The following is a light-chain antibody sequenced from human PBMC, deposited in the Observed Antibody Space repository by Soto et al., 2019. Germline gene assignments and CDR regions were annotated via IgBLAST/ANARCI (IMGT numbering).Light chain of an antibody. CDR3: QQRQSWPRT. CDR2: LAS. Sequence: EIVLRQSLAPLSSFPGARATLSGRASQAVNTRLAWYQHKPGQAPRLLIYLASNRAAGVPARFSGSGSGTDFTLTISDVEPEDFAVYYCQQRQSWPRTFGQGTKVDI. J-gene: IGKJ1*01. V-gene: IGKV3-11*01. CDR1: QAVNTR.